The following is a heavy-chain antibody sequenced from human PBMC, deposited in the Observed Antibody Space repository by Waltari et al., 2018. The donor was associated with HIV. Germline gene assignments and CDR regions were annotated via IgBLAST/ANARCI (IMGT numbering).Heavy chain of an antibody. CDR3: ARDRDYSNPRREYWFDP. D-gene: IGHD4-4*01. Sequence: QVQLVQSGAEVKKPGSSVKVSCKASGGTFSSYAISWVRQAPGQGLEWMGVIIPIFGTANYAQKVQGRVTITADESTSTAYMELSSLRSEDTAVYYCARDRDYSNPRREYWFDPWGQGTLVTVSS. CDR1: GGTFSSYA. CDR2: IIPIFGTA. J-gene: IGHJ5*02. V-gene: IGHV1-69*01.